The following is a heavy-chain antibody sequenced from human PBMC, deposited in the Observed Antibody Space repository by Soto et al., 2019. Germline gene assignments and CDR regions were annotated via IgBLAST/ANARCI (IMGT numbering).Heavy chain of an antibody. CDR1: GFTFSSYW. D-gene: IGHD4-17*01. Sequence: PGGSLRLSCAASGFTFSSYWMHWVRQAPGMGLVWVSRIKSDGSYTSYADSVKGRFTTSRDNTKNTLYLQMNSLRAEDTAVYYCARDDPRDNGDPTNIDYWGPVSLVTVSS. J-gene: IGHJ4*02. CDR2: IKSDGSYT. V-gene: IGHV3-74*01. CDR3: ARDDPRDNGDPTNIDY.